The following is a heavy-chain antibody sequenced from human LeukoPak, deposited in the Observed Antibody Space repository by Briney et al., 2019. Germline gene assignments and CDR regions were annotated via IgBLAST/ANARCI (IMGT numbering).Heavy chain of an antibody. Sequence: SETLSLTCAVYGGSFSNYYWSWIRQPPGKGLEWIGETNDSGRTNYNPSLMSRVTVSVDTSKNQFSLRLTSVTATDTAVYYCARRWNYGRNYYIDVWGNGATVSVSS. CDR1: GGSFSNYY. D-gene: IGHD1-7*01. CDR2: TNDSGRT. J-gene: IGHJ6*03. CDR3: ARRWNYGRNYYIDV. V-gene: IGHV4-34*01.